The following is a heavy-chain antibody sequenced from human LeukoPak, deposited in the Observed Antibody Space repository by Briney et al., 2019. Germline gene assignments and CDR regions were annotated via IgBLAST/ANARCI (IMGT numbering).Heavy chain of an antibody. CDR1: GYTFTGYY. V-gene: IGHV1-8*03. CDR3: ARGRKGMVRGVTLYYYMDV. J-gene: IGHJ6*03. D-gene: IGHD3-10*01. Sequence: ASVKVSCKASGYTFTGYYIHWVRQATGQGLEWMGWMNPNSGNTGYAQKFQGRVTITRNTSISTAYMELSSLRSEDTAVYYCARGRKGMVRGVTLYYYMDVWGKGTTVTVSS. CDR2: MNPNSGNT.